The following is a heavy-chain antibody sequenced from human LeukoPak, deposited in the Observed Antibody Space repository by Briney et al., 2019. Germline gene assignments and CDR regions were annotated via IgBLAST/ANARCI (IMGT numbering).Heavy chain of an antibody. D-gene: IGHD1-26*01. J-gene: IGHJ4*02. CDR2: ISYDGSNK. Sequence: GGCLSLACAASGFTFSSYAMHWVRQAPGKGLEWVAVISYDGSNKYYVAGVKDHFNISRDNSKNTLYLQMNSLRAEDTAVYYCARERSDSGTHFDYWGQGTVATLSS. CDR3: ARERSDSGTHFDY. V-gene: IGHV3-30*04. CDR1: GFTFSSYA.